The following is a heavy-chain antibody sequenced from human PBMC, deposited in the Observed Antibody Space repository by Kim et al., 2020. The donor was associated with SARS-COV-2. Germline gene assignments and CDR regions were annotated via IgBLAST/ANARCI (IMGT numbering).Heavy chain of an antibody. CDR1: GFTFSSYG. CDR2: ISYDGSNK. D-gene: IGHD3-10*01. J-gene: IGHJ4*02. CDR3: AKDAVVIWFGEGILDY. V-gene: IGHV3-30*18. Sequence: GGSLRLSCAASGFTFSSYGMHWVRQAPGKGLEWVAVISYDGSNKYYADSVKGRFTISRDNSKNTLYLQMNSLRAEDTAVYYCAKDAVVIWFGEGILDYWGQGTLVTVSS.